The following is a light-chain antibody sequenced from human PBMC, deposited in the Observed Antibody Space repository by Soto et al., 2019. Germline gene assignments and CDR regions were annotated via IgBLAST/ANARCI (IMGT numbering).Light chain of an antibody. Sequence: QSVLTQPASVSGSPGQSITISCTGSSSDIGGYNYVSWYQQYPGKAPKLLIYDVTYRPSGISDRFSGSKSGNTASLTISGLQPDDEADYYCSSYGASSTLFGGGTKVTVL. CDR3: SSYGASSTL. CDR2: DVT. CDR1: SSDIGGYNY. J-gene: IGLJ2*01. V-gene: IGLV2-14*03.